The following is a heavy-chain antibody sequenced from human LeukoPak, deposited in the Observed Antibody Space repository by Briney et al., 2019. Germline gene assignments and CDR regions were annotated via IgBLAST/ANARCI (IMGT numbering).Heavy chain of an antibody. CDR3: ARDVETAMVPLGYY. J-gene: IGHJ4*02. D-gene: IGHD5-18*01. CDR1: GYTFTGYC. V-gene: IGHV1-2*02. CDR2: INPNSGGT. Sequence: ASVKVYCKASGYTFTGYCMHWVRQAPGQGLEWMGWINPNSGGTNYAQKFQGRVTMTRDTSISTAYMELSRLRSDDTAVYYCARDVETAMVPLGYYWGQGTLVTVSS.